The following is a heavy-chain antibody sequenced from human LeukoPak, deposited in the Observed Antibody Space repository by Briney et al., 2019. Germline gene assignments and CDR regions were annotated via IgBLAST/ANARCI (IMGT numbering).Heavy chain of an antibody. CDR1: GFTFSTYA. J-gene: IGHJ4*02. CDR2: ISSNGGTK. D-gene: IGHD1-26*01. CDR3: ARSMSGSREL. Sequence: GGSLRLSCSASGFTFSTYAMHWVRQAPGKGLEFVSSISSNGGTKYYADSMKGRFTISRDNSKNTLYLQMSSLRAEDTAVYYCARSMSGSRELWGQGTLVTVSP. V-gene: IGHV3-64D*09.